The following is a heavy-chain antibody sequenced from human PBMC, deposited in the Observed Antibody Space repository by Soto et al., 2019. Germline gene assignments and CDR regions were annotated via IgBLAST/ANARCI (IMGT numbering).Heavy chain of an antibody. Sequence: GGSLRLSCAASGFTFSSYVMHWVRQAPGKGLEWVAVISYDGSNKYYADSVKGRFTISRDNSKNTLYLQMNSLRAEDTAVYYCAKKGALRFLEWAYDAFDIWGQGTMVTFSS. D-gene: IGHD3-3*01. V-gene: IGHV3-30*18. CDR1: GFTFSSYV. CDR2: ISYDGSNK. CDR3: AKKGALRFLEWAYDAFDI. J-gene: IGHJ3*02.